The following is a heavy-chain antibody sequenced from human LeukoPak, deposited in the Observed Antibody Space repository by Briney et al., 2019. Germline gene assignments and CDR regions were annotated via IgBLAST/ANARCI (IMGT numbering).Heavy chain of an antibody. CDR2: IYYSGST. CDR3: ARHRESSEIWPGYYYYGMDV. V-gene: IGHV4-59*08. CDR1: GGSISSYY. D-gene: IGHD5-24*01. J-gene: IGHJ6*02. Sequence: SETLSLTCAVYGGSISSYYWSWIRQPPGKGLEWIGYIYYSGSTNYNPSLKSRVTISVDTSKNQFSLKLSSVTAADTAVYYCARHRESSEIWPGYYYYGMDVWGQGTTVTVSS.